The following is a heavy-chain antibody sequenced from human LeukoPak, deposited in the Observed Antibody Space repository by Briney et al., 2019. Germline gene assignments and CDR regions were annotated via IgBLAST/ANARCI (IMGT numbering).Heavy chain of an antibody. J-gene: IGHJ4*02. CDR3: ARARRDAYNPCDY. Sequence: ASVTVSCKASGYTFTSYHIHWVRQAPGQGHEWVGVITPSGDYTSCAQRFQGRVTMTRDTSTSTVYMELSSLTSQDTAVYYCARARRDAYNPCDYWGQGTLVTVSS. D-gene: IGHD5-24*01. CDR2: ITPSGDYT. V-gene: IGHV1-46*01. CDR1: GYTFTSYH.